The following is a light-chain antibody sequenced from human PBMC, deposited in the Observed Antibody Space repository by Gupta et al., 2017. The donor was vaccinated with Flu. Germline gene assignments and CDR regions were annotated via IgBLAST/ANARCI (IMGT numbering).Light chain of an antibody. CDR2: END. Sequence: KVTISCSGTSSNIGSEYVSWYQHVPGAGPKLLIYENDKRPSGIPDRFSASKSGASATLDITGLQPADEADYYCGTWDSLNSGGLFGGGTQLTVL. V-gene: IGLV1-51*02. J-gene: IGLJ3*02. CDR3: GTWDSLNSGGL. CDR1: SSNIGSEY.